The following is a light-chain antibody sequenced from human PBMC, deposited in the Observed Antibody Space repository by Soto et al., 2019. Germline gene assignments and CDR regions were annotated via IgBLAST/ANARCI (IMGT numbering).Light chain of an antibody. Sequence: QSVLTQPPSASGTPGQRVTISCSGSNSNIGNNYIYWYRQLPGTAPKLLIYRSNERPSGVPDRFSGSKSGTSASLAISGLRSEDEADYYCQSYDSSLTTFVFGTGTKVTVL. CDR2: RSN. CDR3: QSYDSSLTTFV. V-gene: IGLV1-47*01. CDR1: NSNIGNNY. J-gene: IGLJ1*01.